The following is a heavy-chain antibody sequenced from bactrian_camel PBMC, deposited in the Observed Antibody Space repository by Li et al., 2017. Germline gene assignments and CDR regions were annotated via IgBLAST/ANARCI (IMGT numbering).Heavy chain of an antibody. CDR1: GDTISRYC. CDR3: AADILGEIVPMRTTTTCPYPQNY. J-gene: IGHJ4*01. D-gene: IGHD2*01. Sequence: HVQLVESGGGLVQVGGSLSLSCVASGDTISRYCMAWFRQVPGKEREGVAAIYRHGDFTYYGDSVRGRFTIAQDNAKNTIDLQMANLTPDDAAVYYCAADILGEIVPMRTTTTCPYPQNYWGQGTQVTVS. V-gene: IGHV3S6*01. CDR2: IYRHGDFT.